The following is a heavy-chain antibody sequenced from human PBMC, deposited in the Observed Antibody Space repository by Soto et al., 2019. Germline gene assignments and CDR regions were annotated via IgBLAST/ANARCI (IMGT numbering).Heavy chain of an antibody. J-gene: IGHJ5*02. V-gene: IGHV1-8*01. CDR2: MNPNSGNT. D-gene: IGHD3-10*01. CDR1: GYTFTSYD. Sequence: VSVKVSCKASGYTFTSYDINWVRQATGQGLEWMGWMNPNSGNTGYAQKFQGRVTMTRNTSISTAYMELSSLRSEDTAVYYCARGRYNYYGSGSPGGWFDPWGQGTLVTVSS. CDR3: ARGRYNYYGSGSPGGWFDP.